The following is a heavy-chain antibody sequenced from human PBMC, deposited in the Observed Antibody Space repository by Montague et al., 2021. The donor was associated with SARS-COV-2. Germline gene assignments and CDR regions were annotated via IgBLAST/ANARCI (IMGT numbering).Heavy chain of an antibody. V-gene: IGHV4-31*03. D-gene: IGHD3-22*01. CDR1: GGSISRGGYY. CDR3: ARVQGITMIVVVIGAFDI. CDR2: IYYSGST. J-gene: IGHJ3*02. Sequence: TLSLTCTVSGGSISRGGYYWSWIRQHPEKGLWWIGYIYYSGSTYYNPSLKSRVTISVDTSKNRFSLKLSSVTAADTAVYYCARVQGITMIVVVIGAFDIWGQGTMVTVSS.